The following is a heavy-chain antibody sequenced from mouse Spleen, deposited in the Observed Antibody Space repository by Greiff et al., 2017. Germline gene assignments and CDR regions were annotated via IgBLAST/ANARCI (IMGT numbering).Heavy chain of an antibody. CDR2: IDPETGGT. D-gene: IGHD1-2*01. Sequence: VQLVESGAELVRPGASVTLSCKASGYTFTDYEMHWVKQTPVHGLEWIGAIDPETGGTAYNQKFKGKAILTADKSSSTAYMELRSLTSEDSAVYYCTLFTAEGGQGTLVTVSA. J-gene: IGHJ3*01. CDR3: TLFTAE. CDR1: GYTFTDYE. V-gene: IGHV1-15*01.